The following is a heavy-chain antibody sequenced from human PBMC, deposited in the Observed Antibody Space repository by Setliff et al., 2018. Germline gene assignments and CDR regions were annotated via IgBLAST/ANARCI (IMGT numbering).Heavy chain of an antibody. Sequence: RPGGSLRLSCGGFGFTFDDFGMSWIRQAPGEGLEWVSGTNWNGGSTAYADSVKGRFTISRDNARNALYLQMNSLRGEDTAFYYCVRRVAGKGWSDPWGQGTLVTVSS. CDR2: TNWNGGST. D-gene: IGHD2-15*01. J-gene: IGHJ5*02. CDR1: GFTFDDFG. CDR3: VRRVAGKGWSDP. V-gene: IGHV3-20*04.